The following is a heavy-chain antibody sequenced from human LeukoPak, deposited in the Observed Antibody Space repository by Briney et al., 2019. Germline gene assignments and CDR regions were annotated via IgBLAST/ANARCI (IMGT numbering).Heavy chain of an antibody. CDR1: GFTISSYA. CDR2: MSGSGGST. D-gene: IGHD3-3*01. V-gene: IGHV3-23*01. J-gene: IGHJ4*02. Sequence: GGSLRLSCAVSGFTISSYAMSWVRQAPGKGLEWVSAMSGSGGSTYYADSVKGRFTISRHNSKNTLYLQMDSLRAEDTAVYYCASGPQMLTIFGVVIPYYFDYWGQGTLVTVSS. CDR3: ASGPQMLTIFGVVIPYYFDY.